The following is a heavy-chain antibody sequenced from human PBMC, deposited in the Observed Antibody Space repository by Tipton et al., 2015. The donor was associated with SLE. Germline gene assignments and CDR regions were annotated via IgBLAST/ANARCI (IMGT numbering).Heavy chain of an antibody. CDR3: ARDLGYYYYYYGMDV. Sequence: LSLKSRVTISVDTSKNQFSLKLKSVTAADTAVYYCARDLGYYYYYYGMDVWGQGTTVTVSS. V-gene: IGHV4-34*01. J-gene: IGHJ6*02. D-gene: IGHD3-16*01.